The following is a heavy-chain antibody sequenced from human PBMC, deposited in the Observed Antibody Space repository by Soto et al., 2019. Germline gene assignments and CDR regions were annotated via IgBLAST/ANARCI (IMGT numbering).Heavy chain of an antibody. D-gene: IGHD6-25*01. CDR3: AISRAARSQATLYSYDCGMGV. CDR1: EYSFTSYW. Sequence: GQSLKISSKGSEYSFTSYWTGWVRQMRVKGLEWMWIIDPGDSDTRYSPSFQGQVTISAVKSISTAYLQWSSLKVSDTAMYYCAISRAARSQATLYSYDCGMGVWGQGTPVTVSS. V-gene: IGHV5-51*01. CDR2: IDPGDSDT. J-gene: IGHJ6*02.